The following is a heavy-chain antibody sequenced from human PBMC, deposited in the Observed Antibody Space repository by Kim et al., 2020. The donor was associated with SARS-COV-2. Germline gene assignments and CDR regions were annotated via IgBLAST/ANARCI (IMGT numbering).Heavy chain of an antibody. CDR2: VSPNNGNT. V-gene: IGHV1-8*01. Sequence: ASVKVSCKASGYTFTTYDVNRVRQAPGQGLEWMGWVSPNNGNTGYAQQFHGRVIMTRDTSTSTAYMELNNLKSEDTAVYYCARGLGEGATNWFDPWGPGT. CDR3: ARGLGEGATNWFDP. J-gene: IGHJ5*02. D-gene: IGHD1-26*01. CDR1: GYTFTTYD.